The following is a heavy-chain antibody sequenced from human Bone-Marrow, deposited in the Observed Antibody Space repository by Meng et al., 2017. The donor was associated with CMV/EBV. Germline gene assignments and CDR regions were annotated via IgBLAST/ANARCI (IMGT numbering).Heavy chain of an antibody. Sequence: SLKISCAASGFTFDDYAMHWVRQAPGKGLEWVSGISWNSGSIGYADSVKGRFTISRDNAKNMLYLQMNSLRAEDTAVYYCARGGQLGDCGGQGTLVTVSS. D-gene: IGHD5-24*01. CDR2: ISWNSGSI. J-gene: IGHJ4*02. CDR3: ARGGQLGDC. CDR1: GFTFDDYA. V-gene: IGHV3-9*01.